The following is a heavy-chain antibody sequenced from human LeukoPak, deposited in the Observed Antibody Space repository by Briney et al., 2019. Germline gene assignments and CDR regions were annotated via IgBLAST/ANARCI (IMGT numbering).Heavy chain of an antibody. D-gene: IGHD3-10*01. J-gene: IGHJ4*02. V-gene: IGHV4-59*08. CDR2: IYYSGST. CDR1: GGSISCYY. Sequence: KPSETLSLTCTVSGGSISCYYWSWLRQPPGKGLEWIGYIYYSGSTNYNPSLKSRVTISVDTSKNQFSLKLSSVTAADTVVYYCARLRYYGSGSYFDYWGQGTLVTVS. CDR3: ARLRYYGSGSYFDY.